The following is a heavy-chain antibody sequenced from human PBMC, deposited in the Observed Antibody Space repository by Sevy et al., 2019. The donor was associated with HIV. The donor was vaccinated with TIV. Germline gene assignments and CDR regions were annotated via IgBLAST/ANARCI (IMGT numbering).Heavy chain of an antibody. CDR1: GFRFRNYG. Sequence: GGSLRLSCAASGFRFRNYGMHWVRQAPGKGLEWVAVRSYDGSNTHYADSVKGRFTISRDNSKNTLFLQMSSLRAEDTAVYHCAKQDNWNDFPFDYWGQGILVTVSS. V-gene: IGHV3-30*18. CDR2: RSYDGSNT. D-gene: IGHD1-1*01. J-gene: IGHJ4*02. CDR3: AKQDNWNDFPFDY.